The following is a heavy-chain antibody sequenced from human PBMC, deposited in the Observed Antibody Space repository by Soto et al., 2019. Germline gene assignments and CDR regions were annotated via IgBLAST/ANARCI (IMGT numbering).Heavy chain of an antibody. CDR1: GGTFSSYA. V-gene: IGHV1-69*13. CDR3: ARGALFYDILTNYFDY. D-gene: IGHD3-9*01. CDR2: IIPIFGTA. Sequence: SVKVSCKASGGTFSSYAISWVRQAPGQGLEWMGGIIPIFGTANYAQKFQGRVTITADESTSTAYMELSSLRSEDTAMYYCARGALFYDILTNYFDYWGQGTLVTVSS. J-gene: IGHJ4*02.